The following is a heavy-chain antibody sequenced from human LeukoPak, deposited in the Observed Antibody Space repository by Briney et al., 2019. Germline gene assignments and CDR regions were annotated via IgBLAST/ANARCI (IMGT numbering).Heavy chain of an antibody. D-gene: IGHD2-8*01. J-gene: IGHJ4*02. CDR3: ARGLNGIYY. CDR1: GGSISRGDDY. V-gene: IGHV4-30-4*01. Sequence: SQTLSLTCTVSGGSISRGDDYWNWIRQPPGKGLEWIGYIYYSGTTYYNPSLKSRVSISVDTSKNQFSLKLTSVTAADTAVYYCARGLNGIYYWGQGTLVTVSS. CDR2: IYYSGTT.